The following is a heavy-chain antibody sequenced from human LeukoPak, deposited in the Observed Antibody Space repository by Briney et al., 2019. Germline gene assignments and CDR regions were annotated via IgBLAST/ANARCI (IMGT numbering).Heavy chain of an antibody. CDR3: ARGAPEYYDFWSGYFYYFDY. CDR1: GASLISYY. CDR2: IYYSGST. J-gene: IGHJ4*02. D-gene: IGHD3-3*01. V-gene: IGHV4-59*01. Sequence: PLETLSLTCTVSGASLISYYWNWIRQPPGKGLEWIGYIYYSGSTNYNPSLKSRVTISVDTSKNQFSLKLTSVTAADTAVYYCARGAPEYYDFWSGYFYYFDYWGQGTLVTVSS.